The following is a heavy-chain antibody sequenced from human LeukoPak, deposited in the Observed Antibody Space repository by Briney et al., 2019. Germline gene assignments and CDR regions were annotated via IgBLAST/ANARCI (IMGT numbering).Heavy chain of an antibody. CDR2: INPNSGGT. CDR3: ARVRVTTVTTSVGLYMDV. D-gene: IGHD4-17*01. V-gene: IGHV1-2*02. CDR1: GYTFTGYY. Sequence: GASVKVSCKASGYTFTGYYMHWVRQAPGQGLEWMGWINPNSGGTNYAQKFQGGVTMTRDTSISTAYMELSRLRSDDTAVYYCARVRVTTVTTSVGLYMDVWGKGTTVTISS. J-gene: IGHJ6*03.